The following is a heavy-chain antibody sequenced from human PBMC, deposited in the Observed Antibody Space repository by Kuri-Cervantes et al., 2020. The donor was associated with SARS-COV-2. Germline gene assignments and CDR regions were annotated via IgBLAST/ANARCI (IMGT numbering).Heavy chain of an antibody. Sequence: ASAKVSCKVSGYTLTELYMHWVRQAPGKGLEWMGGFDPEDGETIYAQKFQGRVTMTEDTSTDTAYMELSSLRSDDTAVDYCARSSGYYRRWYFELWGRGTLVTVSS. V-gene: IGHV1-24*01. D-gene: IGHD3-22*01. CDR3: ARSSGYYRRWYFEL. CDR2: FDPEDGET. J-gene: IGHJ2*01. CDR1: GYTLTELY.